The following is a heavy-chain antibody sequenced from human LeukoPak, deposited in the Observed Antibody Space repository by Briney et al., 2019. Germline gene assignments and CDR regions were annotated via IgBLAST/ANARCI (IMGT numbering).Heavy chain of an antibody. V-gene: IGHV3-66*01. CDR2: IYSGGST. J-gene: IGHJ4*02. D-gene: IGHD4-11*01. CDR3: ARDYRD. CDR1: GFTFSSYA. Sequence: GGSLRLSCAASGFTFSSYAISWVRQAPGKGLEWVSVIYSGGSTYCADAVKDRFTISRDNSKNTVYLQMNSLRAEDTAVYYCARDYRDWGQGTLVTVSS.